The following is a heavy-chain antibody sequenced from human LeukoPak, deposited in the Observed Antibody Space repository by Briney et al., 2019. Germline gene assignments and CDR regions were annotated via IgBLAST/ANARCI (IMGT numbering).Heavy chain of an antibody. CDR3: ARGGRYSGYDLDY. J-gene: IGHJ4*02. V-gene: IGHV3-33*01. D-gene: IGHD5-12*01. CDR2: IWYDGSNK. CDR1: GFTFSSYG. Sequence: GGSLRLSCAASGFTFSSYGMHWVRQAPGKGLEWVAVIWYDGSNKYYADSVKGRFTISRDNSKNTLYLQMNSLSAEDTAVYYCARGGRYSGYDLDYWGQGTLVTVSS.